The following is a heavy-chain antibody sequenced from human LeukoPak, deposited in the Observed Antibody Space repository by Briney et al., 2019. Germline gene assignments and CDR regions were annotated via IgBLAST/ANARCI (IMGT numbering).Heavy chain of an antibody. CDR1: GFCLSRYA. D-gene: IGHD3-10*01. Sequence: GGSLRLSCVPSGFCLSRYAIHWVRPAPGRGLGWVTFMSSDGGNQYHADSVKGPFTISRDTSTNALYLQMNIRRAEDTAVYHCASGHASGSWLIDYWGLGTLVTVST. CDR3: ASGHASGSWLIDY. CDR2: MSSDGGNQ. V-gene: IGHV3-30*11. J-gene: IGHJ4*02.